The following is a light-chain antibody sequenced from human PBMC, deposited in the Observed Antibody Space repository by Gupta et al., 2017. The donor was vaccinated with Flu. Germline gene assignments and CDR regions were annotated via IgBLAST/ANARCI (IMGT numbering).Light chain of an antibody. J-gene: IGKJ5*01. V-gene: IGKV2-30*02. CDR3: MQGTHWPFT. Sequence: DVVVTQSPLSLPVTLGQPASISCRSSQSLVHSDGNTYLIWFHQRPGQSPRRLIYQVSNRDSGVPDTFSGSGSGTDFTLKISRVEAEDVGVYYCMQGTHWPFTFGQGTRLEVK. CDR2: QVS. CDR1: QSLVHSDGNTY.